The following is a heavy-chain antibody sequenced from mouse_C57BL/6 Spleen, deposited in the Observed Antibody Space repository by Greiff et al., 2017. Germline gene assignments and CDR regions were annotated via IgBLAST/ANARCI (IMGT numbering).Heavy chain of an antibody. Sequence: EVQLVESGGGLVQPGGSLSLSCAASGFTFTDYYMSWVRQPPGKALEWLGFIRNKANGYTTEYSASVKGRFTISRDNYQSILYLQMNALRAEDSATYYCARYIPWPSYAMDYWGQGTSVTVSS. V-gene: IGHV7-3*01. CDR3: ARYIPWPSYAMDY. CDR2: IRNKANGYTT. J-gene: IGHJ4*01. CDR1: GFTFTDYY.